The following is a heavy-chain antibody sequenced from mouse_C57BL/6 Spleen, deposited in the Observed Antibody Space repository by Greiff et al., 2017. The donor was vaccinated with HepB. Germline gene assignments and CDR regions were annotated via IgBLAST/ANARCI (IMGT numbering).Heavy chain of an antibody. CDR1: GYTFTSYW. D-gene: IGHD5-1-1*01. V-gene: IGHV1-64*01. J-gene: IGHJ2*01. CDR2: IHPNSGST. Sequence: VQLQQPGAELVKPGASVKLSCKASGYTFTSYWMHWVKQRPGQGLEWIGMIHPNSGSTNYNEKFKSKATLTEDKSSSTAYMQLSSLTSEDSAVYYCAHTPSYYFDYWGQGTTLTVSS. CDR3: AHTPSYYFDY.